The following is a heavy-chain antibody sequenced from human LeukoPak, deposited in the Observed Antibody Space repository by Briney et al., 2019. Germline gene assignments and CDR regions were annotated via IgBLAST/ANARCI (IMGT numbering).Heavy chain of an antibody. D-gene: IGHD3-10*01. Sequence: PSETLSLTCTVSGGSISSGSYYWSWIRQPAGKGLGWIGRIYTSGSTNYNPSLKSRVTISVDTSKNQFSLKLSSVTAADTAVYYCARDGTMVRGVTAYYYYYMDVWGKGTTVTISS. CDR2: IYTSGST. V-gene: IGHV4-61*02. J-gene: IGHJ6*03. CDR3: ARDGTMVRGVTAYYYYYMDV. CDR1: GGSISSGSYY.